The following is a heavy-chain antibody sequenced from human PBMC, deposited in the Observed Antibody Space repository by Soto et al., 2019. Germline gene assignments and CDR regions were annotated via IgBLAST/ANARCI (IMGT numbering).Heavy chain of an antibody. D-gene: IGHD3-22*01. CDR3: VRASQMVINPSYYAIDV. CDR1: GYTFNRYY. CDR2: ISPNTGTP. Sequence: ASVKVSCKASGYTFNRYYIHWMRQAPGLGFQWMGWISPNTGTPRYAQLFKGRVTMTRDTSVSTVYMDLSGLTSDDTAVYYCVRASQMVINPSYYAIDVWGQGTSVTVSS. J-gene: IGHJ6*02. V-gene: IGHV1-2*02.